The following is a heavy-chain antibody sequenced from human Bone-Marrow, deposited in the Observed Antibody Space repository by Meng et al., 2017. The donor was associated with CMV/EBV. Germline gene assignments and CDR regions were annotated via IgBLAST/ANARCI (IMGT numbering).Heavy chain of an antibody. J-gene: IGHJ4*02. CDR3: ARVPLHY. CDR2: INHSGIT. CDR1: GGSFSGYY. V-gene: IGHV4-34*01. Sequence: SQTLSLTCAVYGGSFSGYYWSWIRQPPGKGLEWIGEINHSGITNYNASLKSRVTISVDTSKKQFSLKLSSVTAADTAVYYCARVPLHYWGQGTLVTGSS.